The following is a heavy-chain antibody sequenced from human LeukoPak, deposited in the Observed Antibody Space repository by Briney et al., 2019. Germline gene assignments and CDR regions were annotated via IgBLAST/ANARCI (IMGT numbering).Heavy chain of an antibody. V-gene: IGHV4-4*02. J-gene: IGHJ4*02. D-gene: IGHD1-14*01. CDR1: GASIISSSW. CDR3: ATRPDLVPL. CDR2: VHHFGTT. Sequence: PSGTLSLTCVVSGASIISSSWCSWVRQPPGKGLEWIGEVHHFGTTNYNASLKSRATISIDKSKNQFSLRLTSVTAADTAVYYCATRPDLVPLWGQGTLVIVSS.